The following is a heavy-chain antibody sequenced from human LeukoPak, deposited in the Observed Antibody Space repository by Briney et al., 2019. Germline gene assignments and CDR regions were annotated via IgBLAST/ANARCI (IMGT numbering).Heavy chain of an antibody. CDR1: GFTFSNYA. CDR2: ISSTSSTI. Sequence: GGSLRLSCAASGFTFSNYAMHWVRQAPGKGLEWVSFISSTSSTINYADSVRGRFTISRDNAKNSLYLQMNGLRAEDTAVYYCARARWTNCGADCYSEVVDYWGQGTLVTVSS. V-gene: IGHV3-48*01. J-gene: IGHJ4*02. D-gene: IGHD2-21*01. CDR3: ARARWTNCGADCYSEVVDY.